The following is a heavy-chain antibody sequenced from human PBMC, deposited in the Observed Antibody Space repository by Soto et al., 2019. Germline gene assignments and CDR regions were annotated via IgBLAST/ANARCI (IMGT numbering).Heavy chain of an antibody. J-gene: IGHJ5*01. CDR3: ARGRYCLTGRCFPNWFDS. V-gene: IGHV4-30-4*01. CDR2: IYKSATT. CDR1: GDSISTVDYS. D-gene: IGHD2-15*01. Sequence: SETLSLTCSVSGDSISTVDYSWAWIRQPPGQALEYIGYIYKSATTYYNPSFESRVAISLDTSKSQFSLNVTSVTAADTAVYFCARGRYCLTGRCFPNWFDSWGQGTLVTAPQ.